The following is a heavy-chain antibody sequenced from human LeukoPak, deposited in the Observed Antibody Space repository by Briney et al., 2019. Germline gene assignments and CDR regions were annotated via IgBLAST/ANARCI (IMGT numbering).Heavy chain of an antibody. V-gene: IGHV4-30-2*01. Sequence: SETLSLTCAVSGGSISSGGYSWSWIRQPPGKGLEWIGYIYHSGSTNYNPSLKSRVTISVDTSKNQFSLKLSSVTAADTAVYYCARDRNDAFDIWGQGTMVTVSS. CDR3: ARDRNDAFDI. J-gene: IGHJ3*02. CDR2: IYHSGST. CDR1: GGSISSGGYS.